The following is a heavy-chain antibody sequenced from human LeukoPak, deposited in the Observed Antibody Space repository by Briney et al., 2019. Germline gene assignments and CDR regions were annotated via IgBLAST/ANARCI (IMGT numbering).Heavy chain of an antibody. CDR2: IRQDGREK. CDR3: ATDRKVGTWDPRFDY. V-gene: IGHV3-7*01. Sequence: GGSLRLSCAASGFTFSSYWMMWLRQAPGKGLEWVAYIRQDGREKNYVDSVKGRFTISRDNAKISLYLQMNSLRAEDTAVYYCATDRKVGTWDPRFDYWGQGTLVTVSS. CDR1: GFTFSSYW. D-gene: IGHD4-23*01. J-gene: IGHJ4*02.